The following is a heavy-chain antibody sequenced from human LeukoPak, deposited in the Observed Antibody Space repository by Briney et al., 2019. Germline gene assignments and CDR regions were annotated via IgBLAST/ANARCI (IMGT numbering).Heavy chain of an antibody. CDR3: AKDCDGCTMTFDN. CDR2: MNPNSGNT. J-gene: IGHJ4*02. Sequence: ASVKVSCKASGYTFTSYDINWVRQATGQGLEWMGWMNPNSGNTGYAQKFQGRVTMTRNTSISTAYMELSSLRSEDTAVYYCAKDCDGCTMTFDNWGQGTLVTVSS. D-gene: IGHD4-17*01. CDR1: GYTFTSYD. V-gene: IGHV1-8*01.